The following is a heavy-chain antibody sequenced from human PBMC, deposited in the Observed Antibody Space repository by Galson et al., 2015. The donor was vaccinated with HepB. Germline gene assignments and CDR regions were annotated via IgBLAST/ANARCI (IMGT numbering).Heavy chain of an antibody. CDR3: ARGGVPMIDRLYFDY. J-gene: IGHJ4*02. Sequence: SETLSLTCAVYGGSFSGYYWSWIRQPPGKGLEWIGEINHSGSTNYNPSLKSRVTISVDTSKNQFSLKLSSVTAADTAVYYCARGGVPMIDRLYFDYWGQGTLVTVSS. CDR1: GGSFSGYY. D-gene: IGHD3-22*01. CDR2: INHSGST. V-gene: IGHV4-34*01.